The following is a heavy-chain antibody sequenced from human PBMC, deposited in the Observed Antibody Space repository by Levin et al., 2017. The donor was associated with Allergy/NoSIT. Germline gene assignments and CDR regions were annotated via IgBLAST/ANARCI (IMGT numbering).Heavy chain of an antibody. CDR2: IYYSGST. V-gene: IGHV4-39*01. D-gene: IGHD3-10*02. Sequence: SETLSLTCTVSGGSISSSSYYWGWIRQPPGMGLEWIGSIYYSGSTYYNPSLKSRVTISVDTSKNQFSLKLSSVTAADTAVYYCARLFGEKRWWAEVLFDYWGQGTLVTVSS. J-gene: IGHJ4*02. CDR1: GGSISSSSYY. CDR3: ARLFGEKRWWAEVLFDY.